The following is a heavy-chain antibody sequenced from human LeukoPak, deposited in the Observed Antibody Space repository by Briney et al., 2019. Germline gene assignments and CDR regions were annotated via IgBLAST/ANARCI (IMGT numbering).Heavy chain of an antibody. D-gene: IGHD3-22*01. V-gene: IGHV4-59*01. CDR1: GGSISSYY. J-gene: IGHJ5*02. CDR3: ARDTYYYDSSGYEIHNWFDP. Sequence: SKTLSLTCTASGGSISSYYWSWIRQPPGKGLEWIGYIYYSGSTNYNPSLKSRVTISVDTSKNQFSLKLSSVTAADTAVYYCARDTYYYDSSGYEIHNWFDPWGQGTLVTVSS. CDR2: IYYSGST.